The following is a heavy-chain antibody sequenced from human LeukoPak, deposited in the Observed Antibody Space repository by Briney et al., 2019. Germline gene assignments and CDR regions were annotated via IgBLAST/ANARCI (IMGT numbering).Heavy chain of an antibody. CDR3: AKGGNYAPLDY. V-gene: IGHV3-23*01. D-gene: IGHD1-7*01. CDR2: ISTSGSDT. J-gene: IGHJ4*02. CDR1: GFTFSNSH. Sequence: PGGSPRLSCAASGFTFSNSHMTWVRQAPGKGLEWVAAISTSGSDTIYTDSVKDRFTISRDNSKNTLYLQMNSLRAEDTAVYYCAKGGNYAPLDYWGQGTLVTVSS.